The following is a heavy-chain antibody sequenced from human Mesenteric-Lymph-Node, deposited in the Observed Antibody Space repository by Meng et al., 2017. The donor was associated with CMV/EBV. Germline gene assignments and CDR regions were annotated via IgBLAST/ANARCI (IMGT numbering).Heavy chain of an antibody. V-gene: IGHV4-39*01. CDR1: GGSISRSIYY. J-gene: IGHJ6*02. D-gene: IGHD6-6*01. Sequence: SETLSLTCTVSGGSISRSIYYWGWIRQPPGKGLEWIGSIFYTGNTYYNPSLKSRVTISVDTSKNQFSLDLRFVTAADTAVYYCARHLPHSNSSGDYYYYAMDVWGQGTTVTVSS. CDR2: IFYTGNT. CDR3: ARHLPHSNSSGDYYYYAMDV.